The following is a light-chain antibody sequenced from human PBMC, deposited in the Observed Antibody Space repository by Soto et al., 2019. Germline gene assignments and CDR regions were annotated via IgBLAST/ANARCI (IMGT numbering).Light chain of an antibody. V-gene: IGKV1-12*01. CDR2: AAS. Sequence: DIQMTQSPSTVSASVGDRVTITCRASQNIISWLAWYQQQPGRAPKLLIYAASILQSGVPSRFIGSGSGTDFTLTINSLHPEDFATYYCQQAYGFPVTFGQGTRLEIK. CDR3: QQAYGFPVT. CDR1: QNIISW. J-gene: IGKJ5*01.